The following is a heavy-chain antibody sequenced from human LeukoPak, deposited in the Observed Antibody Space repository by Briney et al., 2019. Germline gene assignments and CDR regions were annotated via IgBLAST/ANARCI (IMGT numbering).Heavy chain of an antibody. CDR3: ARARYMDV. J-gene: IGHJ6*03. Sequence: GGSLRLSCAASGFTFSSYAMSWVRQAPGKGLEWVANIKEDESEKYYVGSVKGRFTISRDNAKNSLYLQMNSLRVEDTAVYYCARARYMDVWGKGTTVTVSS. CDR1: GFTFSSYA. V-gene: IGHV3-7*01. CDR2: IKEDESEK.